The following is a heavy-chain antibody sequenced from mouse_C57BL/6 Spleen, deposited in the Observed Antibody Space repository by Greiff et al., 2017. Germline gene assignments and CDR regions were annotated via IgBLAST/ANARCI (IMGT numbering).Heavy chain of an antibody. Sequence: EVKLMESGPELVKPGASVKMSCKASGYTFTDYNMHWVKQSHGKSLEWIGYINPNNGGTSYNQKFKGKATLTVNKSSSTAYMELRSLTSEDSAVYYCARITGRAWFAYWGHGTLVTVSA. J-gene: IGHJ3*01. V-gene: IGHV1-22*01. CDR2: INPNNGGT. D-gene: IGHD4-1*01. CDR1: GYTFTDYN. CDR3: ARITGRAWFAY.